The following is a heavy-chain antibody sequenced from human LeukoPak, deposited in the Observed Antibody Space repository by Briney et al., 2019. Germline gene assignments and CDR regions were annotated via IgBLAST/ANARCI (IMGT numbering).Heavy chain of an antibody. V-gene: IGHV5-51*01. CDR1: GYSFTSYW. Sequence: GESLKISCKGSGYSFTSYWISWVRQMPGKGLEWMGIIYPGDSDTRYSPSFQGQVTISADKSISTAYLQWSSLKASDTAMYYCARLGDSSSWGDVDAFDIWGQGTMVTVSS. D-gene: IGHD6-6*01. J-gene: IGHJ3*02. CDR2: IYPGDSDT. CDR3: ARLGDSSSWGDVDAFDI.